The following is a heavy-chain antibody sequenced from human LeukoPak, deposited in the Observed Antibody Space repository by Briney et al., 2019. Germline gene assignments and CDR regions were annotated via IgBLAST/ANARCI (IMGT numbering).Heavy chain of an antibody. D-gene: IGHD2-2*01. CDR3: ARAGCSSTSCYSHYYYYGMDV. CDR2: INHSGST. CDR1: GGSFSGYY. V-gene: IGHV4-34*01. J-gene: IGHJ6*04. Sequence: SETLSLTCAVYGGSFSGYYWSWIRQPPGKGLEWIGEINHSGSTNYNPSLKSRVTISVDTSKNQFPLKLSSVTAADTAVYYCARAGCSSTSCYSHYYYYGMDVWGKGTTVTVSS.